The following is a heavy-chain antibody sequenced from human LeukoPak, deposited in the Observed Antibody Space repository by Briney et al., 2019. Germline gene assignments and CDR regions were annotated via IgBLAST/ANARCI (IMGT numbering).Heavy chain of an antibody. CDR2: IYYSGST. Sequence: NPSETLSLTCIVSGGSISNYYWSWIRQPPGKGLEWIGYIYYSGSTNYNPSLKSRVTISLDTSKNQFSLKLSSVTAADTAVYYCASLYSSGWFFDYWGQGTLVTVSS. CDR1: GGSISNYY. V-gene: IGHV4-59*12. CDR3: ASLYSSGWFFDY. D-gene: IGHD6-19*01. J-gene: IGHJ4*02.